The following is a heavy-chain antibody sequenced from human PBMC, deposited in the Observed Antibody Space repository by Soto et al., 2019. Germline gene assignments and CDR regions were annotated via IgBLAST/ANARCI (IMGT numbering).Heavy chain of an antibody. J-gene: IGHJ4*02. CDR3: AKEIGX. V-gene: IGHV4-31*03. Sequence: SDTLSLTFTVSGGFISNVGFYWSWVRQPPGKGPELIGYIYYGGRSLYSPSLKSRVSMSLDASKNQFYLKLTSVTAADTAVYYFAKEIGXWGQVTLVTVSX. CDR2: IYYGGRS. CDR1: GGFISNVGFY. D-gene: IGHD3-16*01.